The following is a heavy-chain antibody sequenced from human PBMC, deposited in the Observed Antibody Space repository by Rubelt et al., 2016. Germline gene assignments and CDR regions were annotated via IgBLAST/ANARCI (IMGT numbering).Heavy chain of an antibody. Sequence: YYMHWVRQAPGQGLEWMGIINPSGGSTSYAQKFQGRVTMTRDTSTSTVHMELSSLRSEDTAVYYCARESGDHDAFDIWGQGTMVTVSS. CDR2: INPSGGST. V-gene: IGHV1-46*01. D-gene: IGHD4-17*01. CDR1: YY. J-gene: IGHJ3*02. CDR3: ARESGDHDAFDI.